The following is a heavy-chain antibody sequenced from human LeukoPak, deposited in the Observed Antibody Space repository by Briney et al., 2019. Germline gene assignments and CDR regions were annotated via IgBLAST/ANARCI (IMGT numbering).Heavy chain of an antibody. J-gene: IGHJ4*02. Sequence: LSLACTVSGGSISSYYWSWVRQAPGKGLEWVSGISWNSGSIGYADSVKGRFTISRDNAKNSLYLQMNSLRAEDTALYYCAKDEYSSGWYYFDYWGQGTLVTVSS. CDR1: GGSISSYY. V-gene: IGHV3-9*01. CDR2: ISWNSGSI. D-gene: IGHD6-19*01. CDR3: AKDEYSSGWYYFDY.